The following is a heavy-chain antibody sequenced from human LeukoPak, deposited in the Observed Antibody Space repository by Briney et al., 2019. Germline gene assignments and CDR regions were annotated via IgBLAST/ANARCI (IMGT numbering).Heavy chain of an antibody. CDR3: VRQYGSGNHRQEKDAFDI. CDR1: GVSISSSSW. D-gene: IGHD3-10*01. V-gene: IGHV4-4*02. Sequence: KPSATLSLTCAVSGVSISSSSWWSWVRQPPGKGLEWIGEIYHSGSTNYNLSLKSRVTISMDKSKNQLSLRLTSVTAADTAVYYCVRQYGSGNHRQEKDAFDIWGQGTMVTVSS. J-gene: IGHJ3*02. CDR2: IYHSGST.